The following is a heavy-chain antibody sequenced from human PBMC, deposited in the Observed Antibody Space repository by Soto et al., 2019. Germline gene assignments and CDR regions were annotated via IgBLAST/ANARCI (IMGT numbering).Heavy chain of an antibody. J-gene: IGHJ6*02. Sequence: SETLSFTCAVSGGSISSGGYSWSWIRQPPGKGLEWIGYIYHSGSTYYNPSLKSRVTISVDRSKNQFSLKLSSVTAADTAVYYCARGRSEAYYYYGMDVWGQGTTVTVSS. CDR3: ARGRSEAYYYYGMDV. V-gene: IGHV4-30-2*01. CDR2: IYHSGST. CDR1: GGSISSGGYS.